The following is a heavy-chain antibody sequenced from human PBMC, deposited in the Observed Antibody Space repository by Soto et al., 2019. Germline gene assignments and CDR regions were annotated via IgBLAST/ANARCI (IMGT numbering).Heavy chain of an antibody. Sequence: EVQLVESGGGLAQPGSSLRLSCAASGFIFDDYAMHWVRQAPGKGLEWVSGISWQSGSIRYADSVKGRFTISRDNAKNSLYLHMNSLRVEDTGLYYCAKDMFSSSSAATFDYWGQGILVTVSS. CDR1: GFIFDDYA. CDR2: ISWQSGSI. CDR3: AKDMFSSSSAATFDY. J-gene: IGHJ4*02. D-gene: IGHD6-6*01. V-gene: IGHV3-9*01.